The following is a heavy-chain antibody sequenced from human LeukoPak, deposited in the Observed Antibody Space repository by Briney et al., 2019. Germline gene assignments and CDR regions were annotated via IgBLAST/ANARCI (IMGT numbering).Heavy chain of an antibody. Sequence: SQTLSLTCTVSGGSISSGGYYWSWIRQPPGKGLEWIGYIYHSGSTYYNPFLKSRVTISVDRSKNQFSLKLSSVTAADTAVYYCATANPHSSSWYEWAAFDYWGQGTLVTVSS. V-gene: IGHV4-30-2*01. CDR1: GGSISSGGYY. CDR2: IYHSGST. J-gene: IGHJ4*02. CDR3: ATANPHSSSWYEWAAFDY. D-gene: IGHD6-13*01.